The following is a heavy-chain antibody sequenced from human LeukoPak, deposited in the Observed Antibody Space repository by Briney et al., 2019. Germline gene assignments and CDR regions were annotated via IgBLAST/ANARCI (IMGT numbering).Heavy chain of an antibody. D-gene: IGHD3-10*01. V-gene: IGHV3-30*02. CDR1: GITFSSYG. CDR2: IWYGGSNK. Sequence: PGGSLRLSCAASGITFSSYGMHWVRQAPGKGLEWVAVIWYGGSNKYYADPVKGRFTISRDNSKNTLYLQMNSLRAEDTAVHYCAKERGSGLDYWGQGTLVTVSS. J-gene: IGHJ4*02. CDR3: AKERGSGLDY.